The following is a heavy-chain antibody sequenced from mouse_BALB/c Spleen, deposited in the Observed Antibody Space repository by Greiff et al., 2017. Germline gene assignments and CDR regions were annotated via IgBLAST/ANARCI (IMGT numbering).Heavy chain of an antibody. CDR2: ISSGSSTI. D-gene: IGHD1-1*01. CDR1: GFTFSSFG. CDR3: ARHYYGSNYFDY. Sequence: EVQGVESGGGLVQPGGSRKLSCAASGFTFSSFGMHWVRQAPEKGLEWVAYISSGSSTIYYADTVKGRFTISRDNPKNTLFLQMTSLRSEDTAMYYCARHYYGSNYFDYWGQGTTLTVSS. V-gene: IGHV5-17*02. J-gene: IGHJ2*01.